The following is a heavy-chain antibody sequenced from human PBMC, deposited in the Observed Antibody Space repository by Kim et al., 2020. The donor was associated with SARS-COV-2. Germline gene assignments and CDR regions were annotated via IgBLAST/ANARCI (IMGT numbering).Heavy chain of an antibody. J-gene: IGHJ5*02. Sequence: SETLSLTCTVSGYSISSGYYWGWIRQPPGKGLEWIGSIYHSGSTYYNPSLKSRVTISVDTSKNQFSLKLSSVTAADTAVYYCARDADYVWGSYRPAWGQGTLVTVSS. D-gene: IGHD3-16*02. V-gene: IGHV4-38-2*02. CDR1: GYSISSGYY. CDR3: ARDADYVWGSYRPA. CDR2: IYHSGST.